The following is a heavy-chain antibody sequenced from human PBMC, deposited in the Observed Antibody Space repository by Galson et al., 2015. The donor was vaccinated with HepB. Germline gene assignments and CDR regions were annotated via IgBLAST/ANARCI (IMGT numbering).Heavy chain of an antibody. CDR1: GFTFSSYA. J-gene: IGHJ4*02. CDR3: AKDMDRPYYYDSSGHFDY. D-gene: IGHD3-22*01. CDR2: ISGSGGST. V-gene: IGHV3-23*01. Sequence: SLRLSCAASGFTFSSYAMSWVRQAPGKGLEWVSAISGSGGSTYYADSVKGRFTISRDNSKNTLYLQMDSLRAEDTAVYYCAKDMDRPYYYDSSGHFDYWGQGTLVTVSS.